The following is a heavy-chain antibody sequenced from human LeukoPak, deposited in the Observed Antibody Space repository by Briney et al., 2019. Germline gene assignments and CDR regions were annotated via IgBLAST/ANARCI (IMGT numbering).Heavy chain of an antibody. Sequence: ASVKVSCKASGYTFTTYYMHWVRQAPGRGLEWMGIIDPSGGGTNYAQKFQGRVTMTRDTSTSTVYMELSSLRSEDTAVYYCASLGSGSSRIIDFDYWGQGTLVTVPS. CDR3: ASLGSGSSRIIDFDY. D-gene: IGHD3-10*01. CDR2: IDPSGGGT. J-gene: IGHJ4*02. CDR1: GYTFTTYY. V-gene: IGHV1-46*01.